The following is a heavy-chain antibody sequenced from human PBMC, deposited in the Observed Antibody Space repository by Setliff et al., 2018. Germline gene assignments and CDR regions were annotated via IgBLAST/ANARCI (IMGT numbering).Heavy chain of an antibody. CDR2: INPTGGLT. CDR3: VRQDILTSYYMFDY. D-gene: IGHD3-9*01. J-gene: IGHJ4*02. V-gene: IGHV1-46*01. CDR1: GYTLTKYY. Sequence: ASVKVSCKASGYTLTKYYMHWVRQAPGQGLEWMGIINPTGGLTRYAQNFQGRVTMTMDASITTVYMELSRLTSDDTAVYYCVRQDILTSYYMFDYWGQGTLVTVSS.